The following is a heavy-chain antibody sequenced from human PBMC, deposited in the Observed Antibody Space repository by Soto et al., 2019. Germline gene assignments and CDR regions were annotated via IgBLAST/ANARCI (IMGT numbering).Heavy chain of an antibody. V-gene: IGHV3-11*01. J-gene: IGHJ4*02. CDR3: AKMSSTHSYDRVFF. CDR1: GFIFSDYY. CDR2: ISGSGTNI. D-gene: IGHD2-2*01. Sequence: GGSLGLSCSASGFIFSDYYMTWVRQAPGKGLEWISYISGSGTNIYYAESVEGRFTISRDNARNSVHLQMNDLRGGDTARYFCAKMSSTHSYDRVFFWGQGTLVTVSS.